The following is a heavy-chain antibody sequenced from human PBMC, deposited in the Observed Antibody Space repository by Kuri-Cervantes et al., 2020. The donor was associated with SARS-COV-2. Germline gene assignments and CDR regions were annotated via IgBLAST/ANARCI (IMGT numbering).Heavy chain of an antibody. CDR1: RGTFSTHG. CDR2: IVPMFGTL. D-gene: IGHD4-17*01. V-gene: IGHV1-69*06. J-gene: IGHJ4*02. Sequence: SVKVSCKPSRGTFSTHGVGWVRQAPGQGLEWLGGIVPMFGTLDYAQSFQGRVTITADKSTNTVYMELKGLTSQDTAVYFCARDYGNVHFDSWGQGTLVTVSS. CDR3: ARDYGNVHFDS.